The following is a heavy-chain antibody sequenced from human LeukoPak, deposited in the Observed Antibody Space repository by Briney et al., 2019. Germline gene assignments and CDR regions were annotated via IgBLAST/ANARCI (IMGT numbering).Heavy chain of an antibody. J-gene: IGHJ4*02. Sequence: GRSLRLSCAASGFTFSSYGMHWVRQAPGKGLEWVAVISYDGSNKYYADSVKGRFTISRDNSKNMLYLQMNSLRAEDTAVYYCAKGAVAGRSHALDYWGQGTLVTVSS. CDR1: GFTFSSYG. CDR3: AKGAVAGRSHALDY. D-gene: IGHD6-19*01. V-gene: IGHV3-30*18. CDR2: ISYDGSNK.